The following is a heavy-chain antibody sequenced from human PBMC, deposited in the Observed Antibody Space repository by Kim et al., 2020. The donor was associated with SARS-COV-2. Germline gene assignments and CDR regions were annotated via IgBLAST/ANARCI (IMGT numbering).Heavy chain of an antibody. CDR2: YRGST. J-gene: IGHJ4*02. CDR3: ARGEQLNY. Sequence: YRGSTYYNPPLKSRVDILLDTSKSQVSLRLRSVTAADTAVYYCARGEQLNYWGQGTLVTVSS. V-gene: IGHV4-30-4*05. D-gene: IGHD6-13*01.